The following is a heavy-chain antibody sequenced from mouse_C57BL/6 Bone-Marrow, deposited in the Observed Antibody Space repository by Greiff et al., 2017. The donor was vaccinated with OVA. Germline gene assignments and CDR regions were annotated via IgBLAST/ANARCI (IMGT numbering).Heavy chain of an antibody. V-gene: IGHV1-26*01. Sequence: EVQLQQSGPELVKPGASVKISCKASGYTFTEYYMNWVKQSHGKSLEWIGDINPNNGGTSHNQKFKGKATLTGDKSSSTAYMERRSLTSEDSAVYYCARDGVLFAYWGQGTLVTVSA. CDR2: INPNNGGT. CDR3: ARDGVLFAY. J-gene: IGHJ3*01. D-gene: IGHD2-3*01. CDR1: GYTFTEYY.